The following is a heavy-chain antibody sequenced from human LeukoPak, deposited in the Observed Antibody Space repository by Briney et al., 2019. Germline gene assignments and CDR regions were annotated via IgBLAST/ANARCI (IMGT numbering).Heavy chain of an antibody. Sequence: GGSLRLSCAASGFTFSSYGMHWVRQAPGKGLEWVTVISYDGSNKYYADSVKGRFTISRDNSKNTLYLQMNSLRAEDTAVYYCAKGLDAFDIWGQGTMVTVSS. D-gene: IGHD2-21*02. CDR2: ISYDGSNK. CDR3: AKGLDAFDI. J-gene: IGHJ3*02. CDR1: GFTFSSYG. V-gene: IGHV3-30*18.